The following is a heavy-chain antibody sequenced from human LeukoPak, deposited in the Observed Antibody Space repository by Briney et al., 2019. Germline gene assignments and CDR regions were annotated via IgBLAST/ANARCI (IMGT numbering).Heavy chain of an antibody. CDR2: ISSSSSYI. Sequence: GGSLRLSCAASGFTFSSYSMNWVRQAPGKGLEWVSSISSSSSYIYYADSVKGRFTISRDNAKNSLYLQMNSLRAEDTAAYYCARVDNDSSGYYYNYYYYYMDVWGKGTTVTVSS. CDR3: ARVDNDSSGYYYNYYYYYMDV. J-gene: IGHJ6*03. D-gene: IGHD3-22*01. CDR1: GFTFSSYS. V-gene: IGHV3-21*01.